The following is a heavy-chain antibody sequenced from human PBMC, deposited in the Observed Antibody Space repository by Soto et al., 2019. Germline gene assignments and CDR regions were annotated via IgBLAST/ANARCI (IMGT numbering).Heavy chain of an antibody. CDR1: GYTFTSYD. CDR3: AIRAETNGRNGFGADKYYFDF. D-gene: IGHD1-1*01. J-gene: IGHJ4*02. CDR2: MNPNTGNS. Sequence: QVQLVQSGAEVRKPGASVKVSCEASGYTFTSYDIYWVRQATGQGLEWMGWMNPNTGNSAYAQKFQGRVTVTSDTSINTVHMELSSLRSEDTAVYYCAIRAETNGRNGFGADKYYFDFWGQGTLVTVSS. V-gene: IGHV1-8*01.